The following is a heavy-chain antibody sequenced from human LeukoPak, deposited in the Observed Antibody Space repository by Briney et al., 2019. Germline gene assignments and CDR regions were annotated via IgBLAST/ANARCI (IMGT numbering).Heavy chain of an antibody. CDR1: GGSFSGCY. J-gene: IGHJ4*02. CDR2: ISHSGST. Sequence: SETLSLTCAIYGGSFSGCYWSWIPKPPGKGLKSIGEISHSGSTNSSPSLKSRVTISRDTSKNQFSLKLSSVTAADTAVYYCARSDEPLRNLPFDYWGQGTLVTVSS. V-gene: IGHV4-34*01. CDR3: ARSDEPLRNLPFDY.